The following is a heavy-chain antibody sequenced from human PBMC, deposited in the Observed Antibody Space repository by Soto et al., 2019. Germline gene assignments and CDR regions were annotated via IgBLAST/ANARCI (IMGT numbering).Heavy chain of an antibody. D-gene: IGHD1-26*01. V-gene: IGHV4-39*01. CDR2: IYYSGGT. Sequence: SETLSLTCTVSGGSISSSIYYWGWVRQPPGKGLEWIGSIYYSGGTYYNPSLKSRVTISVDTSKNQFSLKLSSVTAADTAVYYCARPSGSYLYYFDYWGQGTLVTVSS. J-gene: IGHJ4*02. CDR1: GGSISSSIYY. CDR3: ARPSGSYLYYFDY.